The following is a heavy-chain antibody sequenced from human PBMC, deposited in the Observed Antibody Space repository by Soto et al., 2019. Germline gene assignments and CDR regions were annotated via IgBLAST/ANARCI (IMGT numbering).Heavy chain of an antibody. CDR2: INPNSGGT. CDR3: ARVGYDILTGYSGPYGMDV. V-gene: IGHV1-2*04. CDR1: GYTFTGYY. Sequence: GASVKVSCKASGYTFTGYYMHWVRQAPGQGLEWMGWINPNSGGTNYAQKFQGWVTMTRDTSISTAYMELSRLRSDDTAVYYCARVGYDILTGYSGPYGMDVWGQGTTVTVSS. D-gene: IGHD3-9*01. J-gene: IGHJ6*02.